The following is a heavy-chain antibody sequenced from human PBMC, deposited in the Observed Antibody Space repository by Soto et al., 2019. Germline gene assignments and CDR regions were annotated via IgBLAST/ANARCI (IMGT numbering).Heavy chain of an antibody. V-gene: IGHV3-15*07. Sequence: GGSLRLSCAASGFTFSNAWMNWVRQAPGKGLEWVGRIKSKTDGGTTDYAAPVKGRFTISRDDSKNTLYLQMNSLKTEDTAVYYCTTAVYDYVWGSYRPFDYWGQGTLVTVSS. CDR2: IKSKTDGGTT. CDR1: GFTFSNAW. J-gene: IGHJ4*02. D-gene: IGHD3-16*02. CDR3: TTAVYDYVWGSYRPFDY.